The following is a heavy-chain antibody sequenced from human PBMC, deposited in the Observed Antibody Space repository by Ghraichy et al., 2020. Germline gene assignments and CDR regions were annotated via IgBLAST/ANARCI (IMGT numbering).Heavy chain of an antibody. CDR3: ARPYTGYNSGWYYFDL. Sequence: GSLNISCAASGFTFSSYWMAWVRQAPGKGLEWVANINQDGSDTYYVHSVKGRFTISRDNAKNSLYLQMNSLRAEDTAVYYCARPYTGYNSGWYYFDLWGQGTLVTVSS. D-gene: IGHD6-19*01. CDR1: GFTFSSYW. CDR2: INQDGSDT. V-gene: IGHV3-7*01. J-gene: IGHJ4*02.